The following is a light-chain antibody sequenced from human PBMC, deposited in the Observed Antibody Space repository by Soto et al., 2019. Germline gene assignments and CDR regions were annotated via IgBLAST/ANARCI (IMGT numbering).Light chain of an antibody. Sequence: QSALTQPASVSGSPGQSITISCTGSSRDVGSYNLVSWHQQHPGKAPKLMIYEGSKRPSGVSNRFSGSKSGNTASLTISGLQAEDEADYYCCSYAGSSTFLFGGGTKLTVL. V-gene: IGLV2-23*03. CDR3: CSYAGSSTFL. J-gene: IGLJ2*01. CDR1: SRDVGSYNL. CDR2: EGS.